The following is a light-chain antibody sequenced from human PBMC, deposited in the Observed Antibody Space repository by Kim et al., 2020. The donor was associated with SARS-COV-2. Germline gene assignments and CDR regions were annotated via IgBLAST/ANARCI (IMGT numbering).Light chain of an antibody. Sequence: GQRASLHRHAGQSLTLNYLAWYPQKPSQAPRLLIYGAPSRATGIPDRFSGGGSRTDFTHTITRLEPEDFAVYYCQQYSSSPATFGQGTKVDIK. CDR3: QQYSSSPAT. V-gene: IGKV3-20*01. CDR2: GAP. J-gene: IGKJ1*01. CDR1: QSLTLNY.